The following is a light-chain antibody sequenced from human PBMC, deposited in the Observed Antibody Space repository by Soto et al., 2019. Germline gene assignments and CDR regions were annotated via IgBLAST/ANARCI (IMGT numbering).Light chain of an antibody. CDR3: HQHNSYSRT. J-gene: IGKJ1*01. Sequence: DIQMTQSPSTLSASVGDRVTITCRASQSISSWLAWYQQKPGKAPKLLIYDASSSESWVPSKVSGSGSGTEFTLTFSSLQPHDFASDYCHQHNSYSRTFGQGTQVEIK. V-gene: IGKV1-5*01. CDR1: QSISSW. CDR2: DAS.